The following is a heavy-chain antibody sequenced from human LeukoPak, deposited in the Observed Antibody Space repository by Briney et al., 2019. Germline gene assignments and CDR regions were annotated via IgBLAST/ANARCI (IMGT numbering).Heavy chain of an antibody. CDR2: IYYSGST. CDR3: ARESGWFDP. V-gene: IGHV4-59*01. J-gene: IGHJ5*02. CDR1: GGSISSYY. Sequence: SEILSHTCTVSGGSISSYYWSWIRQPPGKGLEWIGYIYYSGSTNYNPSLKSRVTISVDTSKNQFSLRLSSVTAADTAVYYCARESGWFDPWGQGTLVTVSS.